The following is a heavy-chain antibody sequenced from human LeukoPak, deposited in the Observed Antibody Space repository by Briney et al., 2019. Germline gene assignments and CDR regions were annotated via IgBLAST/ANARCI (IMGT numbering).Heavy chain of an antibody. Sequence: GGSLRLSCAASGFTFSSYSMNWVRQAPGKGLEWVSYISSSSSSIYYADSVKGRFTISRDTAKNSLFLRMNSLRAEDTAVYYCARGYCSTTSCAFDSWGQGTLVTVSS. V-gene: IGHV3-48*01. D-gene: IGHD2-2*01. CDR2: ISSSSSSI. CDR3: ARGYCSTTSCAFDS. J-gene: IGHJ4*02. CDR1: GFTFSSYS.